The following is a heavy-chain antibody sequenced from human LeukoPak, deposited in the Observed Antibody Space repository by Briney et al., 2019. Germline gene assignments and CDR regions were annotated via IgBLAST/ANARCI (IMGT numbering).Heavy chain of an antibody. Sequence: GGSLRLSCAASGFTFSSYSMNWVRQASGKGLEWVGRIRSKANSYATAYAASVKGRFTISRDDSKNTAYLQMNSLKTEDTAVYYCTRQAAATFLDYWGQGTLVTVSS. D-gene: IGHD3-16*01. V-gene: IGHV3-73*01. CDR3: TRQAAATFLDY. J-gene: IGHJ4*02. CDR1: GFTFSSYS. CDR2: IRSKANSYAT.